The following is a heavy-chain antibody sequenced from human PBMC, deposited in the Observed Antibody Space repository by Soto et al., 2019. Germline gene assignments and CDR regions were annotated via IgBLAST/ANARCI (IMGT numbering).Heavy chain of an antibody. CDR3: ASPGGDYIWGTDAFDI. CDR1: GYTFTSYD. J-gene: IGHJ3*02. D-gene: IGHD3-16*01. Sequence: GASVKVSCKASGYTFTSYDINWVRQATGQVLEWMGWMNPNSGNTGYAQKFQGRVTMTRNTSISTAYMELSSLRSEDTAVYYCASPGGDYIWGTDAFDIWGQGTMVTVSS. V-gene: IGHV1-8*01. CDR2: MNPNSGNT.